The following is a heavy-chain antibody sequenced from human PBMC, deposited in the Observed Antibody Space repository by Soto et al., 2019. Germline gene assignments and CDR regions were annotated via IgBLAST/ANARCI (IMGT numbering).Heavy chain of an antibody. D-gene: IGHD3-10*01. J-gene: IGHJ6*02. V-gene: IGHV1-3*01. CDR2: INAGNGNT. Sequence: QVQLVQSGAEVKKPGASLKVSCKASGYTFTSYAMHWVRQAPGQRLEWMGWINAGNGNTKYSQKFQGRVNITRDTSASTAYMELSSLRSEDTAVYYCARGRPLTNYYYYGMDVWGQGTTVTVSS. CDR1: GYTFTSYA. CDR3: ARGRPLTNYYYYGMDV.